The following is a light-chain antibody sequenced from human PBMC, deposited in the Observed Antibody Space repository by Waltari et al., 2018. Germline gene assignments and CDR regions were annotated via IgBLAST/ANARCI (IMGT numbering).Light chain of an antibody. Sequence: QSALTQPAAVSGSPGQSVTISCPGASRHIGRFEIVSWYQQPPGKAPKLVISDVSKRPSGVSDRFSGSKSGDTASLTISGLQFEDEADYYCCSYAGNYVWVFGGGTRLTVL. V-gene: IGLV2-23*02. CDR1: SRHIGRFEI. CDR2: DVS. CDR3: CSYAGNYVWV. J-gene: IGLJ3*02.